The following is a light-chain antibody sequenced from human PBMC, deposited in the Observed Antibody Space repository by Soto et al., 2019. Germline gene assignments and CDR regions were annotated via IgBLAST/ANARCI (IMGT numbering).Light chain of an antibody. Sequence: DIQMTQSPSSLSASIGDRVTLTCRSSQSIGNYLNWYQQKPGKAPSLLIHSASTLQSGVPSRFSGCGSGTDFTFTISGLQPDDVATYSCQASYSTPLTFGQGTRLQ. CDR3: QASYSTPLT. J-gene: IGKJ5*01. V-gene: IGKV1-39*01. CDR1: QSIGNY. CDR2: SAS.